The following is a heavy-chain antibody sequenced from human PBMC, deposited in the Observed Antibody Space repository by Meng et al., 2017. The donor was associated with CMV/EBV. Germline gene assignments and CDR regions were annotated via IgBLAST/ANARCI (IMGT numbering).Heavy chain of an antibody. CDR2: IYSGGSK. CDR3: ARDSGWGYSYGSNGYLDL. J-gene: IGHJ2*01. D-gene: IGHD5-18*01. Sequence: FTGNCIYMCWVRQAPEKALEWVSVIYSGGSKYYADYVKDRFTITRDNSKDTLYLQMYSLRAEDTAVYYCARDSGWGYSYGSNGYLDLWGRGTLVTVSS. V-gene: IGHV3-53*05. CDR1: FTGNCIY.